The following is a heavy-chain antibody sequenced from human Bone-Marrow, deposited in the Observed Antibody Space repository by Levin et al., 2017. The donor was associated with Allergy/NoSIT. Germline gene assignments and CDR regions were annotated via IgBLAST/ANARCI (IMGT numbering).Heavy chain of an antibody. Sequence: GESLKISCKASGYTFTSYDINWVRQATGQGLEWMGWMNPNSGNTGYAQKFQGRVTMTRNTSISTAYMELSSLRSEDTAVYYCARVYRGVTDDYYYYYMDVWGKGTTVTVSS. CDR2: MNPNSGNT. CDR3: ARVYRGVTDDYYYYYMDV. V-gene: IGHV1-8*01. D-gene: IGHD2-21*02. J-gene: IGHJ6*03. CDR1: GYTFTSYD.